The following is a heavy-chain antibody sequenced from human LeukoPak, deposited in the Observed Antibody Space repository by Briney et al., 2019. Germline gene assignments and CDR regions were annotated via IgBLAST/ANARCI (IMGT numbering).Heavy chain of an antibody. Sequence: SVKVSCKASGGTFSSYAISWVRQAPGQGLEWMGRIIPILGIANYAQKFQGRVTITADKSTSTAYMELSSLRSEDTAVYYCARGRRLESGDYWGQGTLVTVSS. CDR1: GGTFSSYA. CDR2: IIPILGIA. V-gene: IGHV1-69*04. J-gene: IGHJ4*02. CDR3: ARGRRLESGDY.